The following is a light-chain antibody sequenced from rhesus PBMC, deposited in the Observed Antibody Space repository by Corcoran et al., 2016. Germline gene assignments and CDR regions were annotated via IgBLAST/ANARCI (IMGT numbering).Light chain of an antibody. Sequence: DIQMTQSPSSLSASVGDRVTITCRASQGISSWLAWYQQKPGKAPKLMIYKASSLQSGVPSRFSGSGAGTDFTFPISSLQPEDFATYYCQQYNSAPWTFGLGPKVEIK. J-gene: IGKJ1*01. CDR3: QQYNSAPWT. CDR2: KAS. CDR1: QGISSW. V-gene: IGKV1-21*01.